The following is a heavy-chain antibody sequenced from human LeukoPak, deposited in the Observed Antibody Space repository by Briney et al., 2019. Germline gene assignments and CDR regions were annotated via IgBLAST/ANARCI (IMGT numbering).Heavy chain of an antibody. CDR2: IYSGGST. V-gene: IGHV3-53*01. Sequence: QPGGSLRLSCAASGFTVSAIYMTWVRQAPGKGLEWVSIIYSGGSTYYADSVKGRFTISRDNSKNTLYLQMNSLRAEDTAVYYCARDIGYYGMDVWGQGTTVTVSS. CDR3: ARDIGYYGMDV. D-gene: IGHD2-15*01. CDR1: GFTVSAIY. J-gene: IGHJ6*02.